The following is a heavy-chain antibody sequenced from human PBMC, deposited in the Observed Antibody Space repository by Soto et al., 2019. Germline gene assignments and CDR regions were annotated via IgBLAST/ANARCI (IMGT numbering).Heavy chain of an antibody. CDR2: TYYRSKWYN. D-gene: IGHD2-15*01. V-gene: IGHV6-1*01. CDR3: ARGAYCSGGSCYWWFAP. J-gene: IGHJ5*02. Sequence: QVQLQQSGPGLVKPSQTLSLTCAISGDSVSSNSAAWNWIRQSPSRGLEWLGRTYYRSKWYNDYAVSVKSRITINPDTSKNQFSLQLNSVTPEDTAVYYCARGAYCSGGSCYWWFAPWGQGTLVTVSS. CDR1: GDSVSSNSAA.